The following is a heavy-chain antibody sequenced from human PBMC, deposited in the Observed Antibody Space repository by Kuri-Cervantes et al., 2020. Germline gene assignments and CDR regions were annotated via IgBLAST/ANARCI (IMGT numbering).Heavy chain of an antibody. D-gene: IGHD2-2*01. CDR3: ARAYCSSTSCWLDP. CDR2: IYYSGST. Sequence: GSLRLSCTVSGGSISSSSYYWGWIRQPPGKGLEWIGSIYYSGSTYYNPSLKSRVTISVDTSKNQFSLKLSSVTAADTAVYYCARAYCSSTSCWLDPWGQGTLVTDSS. CDR1: GGSISSSSYY. V-gene: IGHV4-39*07. J-gene: IGHJ5*02.